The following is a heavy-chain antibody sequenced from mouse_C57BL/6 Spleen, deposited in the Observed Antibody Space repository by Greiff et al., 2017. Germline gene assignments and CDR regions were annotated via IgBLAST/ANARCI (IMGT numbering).Heavy chain of an antibody. V-gene: IGHV1-64*01. D-gene: IGHD2-1*01. CDR3: ARRGIYYGNLYAMDY. CDR2: IHPNSGST. Sequence: QVQLQQPGAELVKPGASVKLSCKASGYTFTSYWMHWVKQRPGQGLEWIGMIHPNSGSTNYNEKFKSKATLTVDKSSSTAYMQLISLTSEDSAVYYCARRGIYYGNLYAMDYWGQGTSVTVSS. J-gene: IGHJ4*01. CDR1: GYTFTSYW.